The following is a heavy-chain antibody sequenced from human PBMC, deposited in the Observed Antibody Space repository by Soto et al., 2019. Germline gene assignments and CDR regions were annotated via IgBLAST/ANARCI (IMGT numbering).Heavy chain of an antibody. CDR1: GFTLNSYA. V-gene: IGHV3-23*01. J-gene: IGHJ6*02. CDR2: ISARGEKT. D-gene: IGHD3-22*01. Sequence: AGGSLRLSCAASGFTLNSYAMNWVRQAPGKGLEWVSGISARGEKTYYADSVKGRFTISRDNSKNTVYPQMNSLRAKDTAVFYCAKALPMYYYDSSGYSDYYYDMDVWGQGTTVTVSS. CDR3: AKALPMYYYDSSGYSDYYYDMDV.